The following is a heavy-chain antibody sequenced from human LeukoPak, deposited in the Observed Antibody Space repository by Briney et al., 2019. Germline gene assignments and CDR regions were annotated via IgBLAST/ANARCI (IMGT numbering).Heavy chain of an antibody. Sequence: QPGRSLRLSCAASGFTFSSYAMHWVRQAPGKGLEWVAVISYDGSNKYYADSVKGRFTISRDSSKNTLYLQMNSLRAEDTAVYYCASNYYDSSGSWDYWGQGTLVTVSS. V-gene: IGHV3-30-3*01. CDR2: ISYDGSNK. J-gene: IGHJ4*02. CDR3: ASNYYDSSGSWDY. D-gene: IGHD3-22*01. CDR1: GFTFSSYA.